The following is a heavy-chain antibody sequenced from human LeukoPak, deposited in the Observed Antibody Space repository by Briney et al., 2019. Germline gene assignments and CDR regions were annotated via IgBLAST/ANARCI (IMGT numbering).Heavy chain of an antibody. CDR2: IKQDGNDK. D-gene: IGHD6-19*01. CDR3: ARYNSAWKTDDY. V-gene: IGHV3-7*03. J-gene: IGHJ4*02. Sequence: GGSLRLSCAASGFTFNSYWMTWVRQAPGKGLEWVADIKQDGNDKYYAGSVKRRFTISRDNAKNSLYLQMNSLRAEDTAVYFWARYNSAWKTDDYWGQGTLVTVSS. CDR1: GFTFNSYW.